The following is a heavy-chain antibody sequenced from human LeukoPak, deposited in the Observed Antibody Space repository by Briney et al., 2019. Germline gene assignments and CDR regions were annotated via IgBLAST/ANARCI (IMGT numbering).Heavy chain of an antibody. D-gene: IGHD1-26*01. CDR1: GGSISSGDYY. J-gene: IGHJ4*02. Sequence: SETLSLTCSVSGGSISSGDYYWIWIRPPPGKRLEWIGHIYYSGSTYYNPSLKRRVNITVDTYKHQFSLTLSSVSAAHTAVYFGASEPYFNNSRSYLIDYWGQGTLVTVSS. CDR2: IYYSGST. CDR3: ASEPYFNNSRSYLIDY. V-gene: IGHV4-30-4*01.